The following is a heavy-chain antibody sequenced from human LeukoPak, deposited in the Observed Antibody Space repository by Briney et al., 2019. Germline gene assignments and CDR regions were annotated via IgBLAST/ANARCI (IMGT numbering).Heavy chain of an antibody. CDR2: ISSSSSYI. V-gene: IGHV3-21*01. D-gene: IGHD1-26*01. J-gene: IGHJ4*02. CDR3: AREREDYFDY. CDR1: GFTFSSYS. Sequence: GGSLRLSCAASGFTFSSYSMNWVRKAPGKGLEWVSSISSSSSYIYYADSVKGRFTISRDNAKNSLYLQMNSLRAEDTAVYYCAREREDYFDYWGQGTLVTVSS.